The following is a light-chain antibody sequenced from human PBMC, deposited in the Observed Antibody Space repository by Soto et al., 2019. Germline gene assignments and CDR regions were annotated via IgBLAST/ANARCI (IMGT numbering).Light chain of an antibody. CDR2: DVS. J-gene: IGLJ1*01. Sequence: QSALTQPASVSGSPGQSITISCTGTSSDVGGYNYVSWYQHHPGKAPKLIIYDVSNRPSGVSNRFSGSKSDNTASLTISGLQAEDVADYYCSSYTSSNTLGVFGTGTKVTVL. CDR3: SSYTSSNTLGV. V-gene: IGLV2-14*03. CDR1: SSDVGGYNY.